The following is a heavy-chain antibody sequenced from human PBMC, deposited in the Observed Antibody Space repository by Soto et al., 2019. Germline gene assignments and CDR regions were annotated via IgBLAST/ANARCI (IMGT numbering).Heavy chain of an antibody. CDR3: ARAQPFEFHNWFDP. CDR1: GGSISSYY. Sequence: QVQLQESGPGLVKSSETLSLTCTVTGGSISSYYWSWIRRPPGKGLEWIGHIYDSGSTNYNPSLESRVTISLETSTNQFSLKFSSVTAADTAVYYCARAQPFEFHNWFDPWGQGTLVSVSA. J-gene: IGHJ5*02. D-gene: IGHD3-10*01. V-gene: IGHV4-59*13. CDR2: IYDSGST.